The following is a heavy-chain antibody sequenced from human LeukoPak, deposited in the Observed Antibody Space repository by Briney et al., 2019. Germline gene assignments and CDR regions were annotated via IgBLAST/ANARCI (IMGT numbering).Heavy chain of an antibody. CDR2: INHSGST. CDR1: GGSFSGYY. CDR3: AGYYYDSSGPYFYFDY. Sequence: PSETLPLTCAVYGGSFSGYYWSWIRQPPGKGLEWIGEINHSGSTNYNPSLKSRVTISVDTSKNQFSLKLSSVTAADTAVYYCAGYYYDSSGPYFYFDYWGQGTLVTVSS. J-gene: IGHJ4*02. V-gene: IGHV4-34*01. D-gene: IGHD3-22*01.